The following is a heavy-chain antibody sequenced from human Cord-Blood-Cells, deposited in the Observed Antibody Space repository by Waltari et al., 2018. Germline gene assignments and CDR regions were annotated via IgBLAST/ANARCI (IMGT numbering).Heavy chain of an antibody. CDR3: ARDIARITIFGVVTLYFDY. J-gene: IGHJ4*02. CDR2: INPSGGST. CDR1: GYTFTSYY. V-gene: IGHV1-46*01. D-gene: IGHD3-3*01. Sequence: QVQLVQSGAEVKKPGASVKVSCKASGYTFTSYYMHWVRPAPGQGLEWMGIINPSGGSTSYAQKFQGRVTMTRDTSTSTVYMELSSLRSEDTAVYYCARDIARITIFGVVTLYFDYWGQGTLVTVSS.